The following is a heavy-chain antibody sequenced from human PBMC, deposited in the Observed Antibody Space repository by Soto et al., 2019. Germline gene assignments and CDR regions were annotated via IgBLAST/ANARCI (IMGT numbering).Heavy chain of an antibody. CDR1: GFTFSDYW. J-gene: IGHJ5*02. CDR2: VNNDGSTT. D-gene: IGHD1-26*01. V-gene: IGHV3-74*01. Sequence: PGGSLRLSCAASGFTFSDYWMHWVRQAPGKGLVWVSRVNNDGSTTTYADSVKGRFTISRDNAKNTVFLQMNSLRADDTAVYYCAKVASGSYDWFDPWGQGTLVTVSS. CDR3: AKVASGSYDWFDP.